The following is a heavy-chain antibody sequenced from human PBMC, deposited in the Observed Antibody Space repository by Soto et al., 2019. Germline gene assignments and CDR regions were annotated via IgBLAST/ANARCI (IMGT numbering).Heavy chain of an antibody. Sequence: SETLSLTCTVAGGSISSYYWSWIRQPPGKGLEWIGYIYYSGSTNYNPSLKSRVTISVDTSKNQFSLKLSSVTAADTAVYYCARVTGRGHFDYWGQGTLVTVSS. CDR3: ARVTGRGHFDY. CDR2: IYYSGST. J-gene: IGHJ4*02. V-gene: IGHV4-59*01. CDR1: GGSISSYY.